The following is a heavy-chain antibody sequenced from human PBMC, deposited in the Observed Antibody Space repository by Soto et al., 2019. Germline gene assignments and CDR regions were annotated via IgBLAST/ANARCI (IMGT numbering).Heavy chain of an antibody. V-gene: IGHV3-30-3*01. CDR2: ISFDGVNN. D-gene: IGHD3-10*01. CDR3: AIVIQVTSVSTWYYYGLDV. J-gene: IGHJ6*02. CDR1: GFPFNTYP. Sequence: QVQLVESGGGVVQPGRSLRLSCAAFGFPFNTYPMHWVRQAPGKGLEWVALISFDGVNNFYADSLRGRFTISRDKSKNTLSLEMSRLRVEDTAVYDCAIVIQVTSVSTWYYYGLDVWGQGATVTVS.